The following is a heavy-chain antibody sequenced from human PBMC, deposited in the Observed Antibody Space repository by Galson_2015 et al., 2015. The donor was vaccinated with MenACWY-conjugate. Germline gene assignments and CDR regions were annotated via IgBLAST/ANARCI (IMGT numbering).Heavy chain of an antibody. J-gene: IGHJ5*02. V-gene: IGHV3-48*02. D-gene: IGHD3-22*01. CDR3: VRGPRGWDNDGYPPLFDQ. CDR2: ITTSGRTI. Sequence: SLRLSCAASGFTFSAYSMNWVRQTPGKGLEWISFITTSGRTIHYADSVRGRFTVSRDNAKNSLYLQMNSLRDADTAVYYCVRGPRGWDNDGYPPLFDQWGQGTLVTVSS. CDR1: GFTFSAYS.